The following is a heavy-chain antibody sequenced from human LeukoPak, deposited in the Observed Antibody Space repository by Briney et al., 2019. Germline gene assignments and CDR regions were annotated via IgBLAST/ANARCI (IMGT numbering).Heavy chain of an antibody. D-gene: IGHD6-13*01. J-gene: IGHJ4*02. Sequence: ASVKVSCKASGYTFTSYAMNWVRQAPGQGLEWMGWINTNTGNPTYAQGFTGRFVFSLDTSVSTAYLQISSLKAEDTAVYFCARGMPDVPYSSSWDFDYWGQGTLVTVSS. CDR2: INTNTGNP. CDR3: ARGMPDVPYSSSWDFDY. CDR1: GYTFTSYA. V-gene: IGHV7-4-1*02.